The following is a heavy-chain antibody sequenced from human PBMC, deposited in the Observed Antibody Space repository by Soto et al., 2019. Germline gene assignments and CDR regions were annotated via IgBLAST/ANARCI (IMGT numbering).Heavy chain of an antibody. Sequence: QLQLRESGPGLVKPSETLSLTCTVSGGSISSSSYYWAWIRQPPGKELEWIGSMYYSGSTYYNLSLKSRVTVSVDMSKNQFSLKLSSVTAADTAVYYCARHLGSASTWSPLGYWGQGTLVTVSS. CDR3: ARHLGSASTWSPLGY. CDR1: GGSISSSSYY. V-gene: IGHV4-39*01. D-gene: IGHD6-13*01. J-gene: IGHJ4*02. CDR2: MYYSGST.